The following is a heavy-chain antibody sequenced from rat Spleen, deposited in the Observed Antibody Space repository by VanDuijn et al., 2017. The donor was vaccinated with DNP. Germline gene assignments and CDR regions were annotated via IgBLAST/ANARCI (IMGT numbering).Heavy chain of an antibody. J-gene: IGHJ2*01. CDR1: GFTFSAYY. Sequence: EVQLVESGGGLVQPGRSLKLSCAASGFTFSAYYMAWVRQAPAKGLEWVAYIGSPAYAPYYADSVKGRFTISRDNAENTVYLQMNSLRSEDTATYYCAKVRTTGIPGFAYWGQGVMVTVSS. D-gene: IGHD1-9*01. CDR2: IGSPAYAP. V-gene: IGHV5-27*01. CDR3: AKVRTTGIPGFAY.